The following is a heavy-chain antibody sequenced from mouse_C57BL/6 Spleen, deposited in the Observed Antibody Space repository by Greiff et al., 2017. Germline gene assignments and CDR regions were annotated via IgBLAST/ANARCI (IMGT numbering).Heavy chain of an antibody. CDR1: GYTFTEYT. CDR3: AKHGVYVNYPYWYFDV. Sequence: QVQLQQSGAELVKPGASVKLSCKASGYTFTEYTIHWVKQRSGQGLEWIGWFYPGSGSIKYNEKFADKATLTAYKSSSTVYMELSRLTSEDSAVYFCAKHGVYVNYPYWYFDVWGTGTTVTVSS. D-gene: IGHD2-1*01. CDR2: FYPGSGSI. V-gene: IGHV1-62-2*01. J-gene: IGHJ1*03.